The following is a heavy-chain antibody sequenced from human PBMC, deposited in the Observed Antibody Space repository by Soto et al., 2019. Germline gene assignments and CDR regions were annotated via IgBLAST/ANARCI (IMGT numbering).Heavy chain of an antibody. CDR1: GFTFSSYS. D-gene: IGHD2-2*01. CDR2: ISSSSSYI. CDR3: ARDSHSAAAICSY. Sequence: GGSLRLSCAASGFTFSSYSMNWVRQAPGKGLEWVSSISSSSSYIYYADSVKGRFTISRDNAKNSLYLQMNSLRAEDTAVYYCARDSHSAAAICSYWGQGTLVTVSS. V-gene: IGHV3-21*01. J-gene: IGHJ4*02.